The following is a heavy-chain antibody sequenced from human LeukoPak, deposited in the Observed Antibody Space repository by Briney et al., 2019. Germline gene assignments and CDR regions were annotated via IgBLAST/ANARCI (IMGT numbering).Heavy chain of an antibody. V-gene: IGHV3-30*03. Sequence: GGSLRLSCAASGFTFSSFGMHWVRQAPGKGLEWVAVISYDGSNKYYADSVKGRFTISRDTSKNTLYLQMNSLRAEDTAVYYCATPAAYFYDGGGYLSHWGQGTLVTVSS. D-gene: IGHD3-22*01. J-gene: IGHJ4*02. CDR1: GFTFSSFG. CDR2: ISYDGSNK. CDR3: ATPAAYFYDGGGYLSH.